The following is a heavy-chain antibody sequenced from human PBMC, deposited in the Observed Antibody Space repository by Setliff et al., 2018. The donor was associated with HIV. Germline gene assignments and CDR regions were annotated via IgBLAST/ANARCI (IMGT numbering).Heavy chain of an antibody. J-gene: IGHJ5*02. V-gene: IGHV4-61*09. CDR2: IHTSGST. CDR1: SDSISSGSYY. CDR3: ARRTFGSGRIDP. Sequence: ASETLSLTCSVSSDSISSGSYYWSWIRLPAGKGLEWIGQIHTSGSTNYNPSLKSRLTISIDTSKNQFSLKLNSVTATDTAVYYCARRTFGSGRIDPWGQGTLVTSPQ. D-gene: IGHD3-16*01.